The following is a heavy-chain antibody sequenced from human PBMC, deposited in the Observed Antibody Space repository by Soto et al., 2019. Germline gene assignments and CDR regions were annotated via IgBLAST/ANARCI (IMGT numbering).Heavy chain of an antibody. J-gene: IGHJ3*02. CDR3: ATGGSGSYSNAFDI. CDR2: IYYSGST. D-gene: IGHD3-10*01. CDR1: GCSISSSSYY. V-gene: IGHV4-39*01. Sequence: SETLSLTCTVSGCSISSSSYYWCWIRQPPGKGLEWIGSIYYSGSTYYNPSLKSRVTISVDTSKNQFSLKLSSVTAADTAVYYCATGGSGSYSNAFDIWGQGTMVT.